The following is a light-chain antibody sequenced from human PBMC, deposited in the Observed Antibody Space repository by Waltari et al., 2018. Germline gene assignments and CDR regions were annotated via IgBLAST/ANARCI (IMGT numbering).Light chain of an antibody. V-gene: IGLV2-8*01. CDR1: SSDVGAYNY. J-gene: IGLJ3*02. CDR2: EVS. CDR3: CSCAGTDTFWV. Sequence: QSALTQPPSASGSPGQSVTISCTGTSSDVGAYNYVPWYQQHPGKAPKPMIYEVSTRPSGVPARFSGSKSGNTASLIISGLQADDEADYYCCSCAGTDTFWVFGGGTKLTVL.